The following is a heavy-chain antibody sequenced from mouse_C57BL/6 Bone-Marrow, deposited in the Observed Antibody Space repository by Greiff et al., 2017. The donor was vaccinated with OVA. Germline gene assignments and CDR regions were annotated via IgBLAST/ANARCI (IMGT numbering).Heavy chain of an antibody. Sequence: QVQLQQPGAELVKPGASVKMSCKASGYTFTSYWITWVKQRPGQGLEWIGDIYPGSGSTNYNEKFKSKATLTVDTSSSTAYMQLSSLTSKDSAVYYCARYGHYVGYAMDYWGQGTSVTVSS. CDR1: GYTFTSYW. V-gene: IGHV1-55*01. CDR3: ARYGHYVGYAMDY. D-gene: IGHD2-1*01. CDR2: IYPGSGST. J-gene: IGHJ4*01.